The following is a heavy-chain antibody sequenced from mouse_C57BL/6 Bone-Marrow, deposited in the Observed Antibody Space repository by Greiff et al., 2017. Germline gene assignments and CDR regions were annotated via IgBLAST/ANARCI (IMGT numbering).Heavy chain of an antibody. CDR3: ARFEYYGISYEFAY. CDR2: IDPSDRYT. J-gene: IGHJ3*01. D-gene: IGHD1-1*01. CDR1: GYTFTSYW. V-gene: IGHV1-50*01. Sequence: VKLQQPGAELVKPGASVKLSCKASGYTFTSYWMQWVKQRPGQGLEWIGEIDPSDRYTNYNQKFKGKATLTVDTSSTTAYMQLSSLTSEDSAVYYCARFEYYGISYEFAYWGQGTLVTVSA.